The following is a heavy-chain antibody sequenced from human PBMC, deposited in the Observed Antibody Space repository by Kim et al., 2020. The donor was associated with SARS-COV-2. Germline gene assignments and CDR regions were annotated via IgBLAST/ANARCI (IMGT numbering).Heavy chain of an antibody. CDR3: ARGHLKSIVVVIAPRPYYYYMDV. J-gene: IGHJ6*03. CDR2: MNPNSGNT. Sequence: ASVKVSCKASGYTFTSYDINWVRQATGQGLEWMGWMNPNSGNTGYAQKFQGRVTMTRNTSVSTAYMELSSLRSEDTAVYYCARGHLKSIVVVIAPRPYYYYMDVWGEGTTVTVYS. V-gene: IGHV1-8*01. D-gene: IGHD2-21*01. CDR1: GYTFTSYD.